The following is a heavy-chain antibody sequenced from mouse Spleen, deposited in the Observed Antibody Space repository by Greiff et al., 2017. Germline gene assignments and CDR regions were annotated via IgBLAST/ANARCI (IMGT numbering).Heavy chain of an antibody. CDR2: IYPGDGDT. V-gene: IGHV1-87*01. CDR1: GYTFTSYW. D-gene: IGHD2-3*01. Sequence: VQLQQSGAELARPGASVKLSCKASGYTFTSYWMQWVKQRPGQGLEWIGAIYPGDGDTRYTQKFKGKATLTADKSSSTAYMQLSSLASEDSAVYYCARSVDGYLDYWGQGTTLTVSS. J-gene: IGHJ2*01. CDR3: ARSVDGYLDY.